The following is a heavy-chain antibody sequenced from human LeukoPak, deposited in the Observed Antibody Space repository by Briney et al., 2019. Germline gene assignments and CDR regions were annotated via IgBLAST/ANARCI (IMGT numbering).Heavy chain of an antibody. CDR3: ARHPTGYPNWFDS. J-gene: IGHJ5*01. CDR1: GGSLTTIPYN. Sequence: SETLSLTCTVSGGSLTTIPYNWGWIRQPPGKGLEWIGTISYVGTTYYEPSLKSRVTMSIDTSKNQFSLNLNSATAADTAVYYCARHPTGYPNWFDSWGQGTLVIVSS. D-gene: IGHD3-9*01. CDR2: ISYVGTT. V-gene: IGHV4-39*01.